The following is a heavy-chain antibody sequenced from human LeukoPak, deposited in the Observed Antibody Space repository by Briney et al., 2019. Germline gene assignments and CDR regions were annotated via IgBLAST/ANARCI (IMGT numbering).Heavy chain of an antibody. CDR2: IYYSGST. CDR3: ARDMGDSSGYNFDY. Sequence: SETLSLTDTVSGCSISSYYWSWLRQPPGKGLEWIGYIYYSGSTNYNPSLKSRTTISVDTSKNQFSLKLSSVTAADTAVYYCARDMGDSSGYNFDYWGQGTLVAVSS. CDR1: GCSISSYY. D-gene: IGHD3-22*01. J-gene: IGHJ4*02. V-gene: IGHV4-59*01.